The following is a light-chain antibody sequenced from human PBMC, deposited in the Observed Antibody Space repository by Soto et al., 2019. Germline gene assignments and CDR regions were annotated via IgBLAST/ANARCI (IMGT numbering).Light chain of an antibody. Sequence: DIQMTQSPSSLSASIGDRVTITCQASQDISNYLNWYQEKPGKAPKVLIYDASNLETGVPSRFSGGGYGTDFTFPISSLQPEDIATDYCEHYNNLLGTFGPGTKVDLK. CDR2: DAS. V-gene: IGKV1-33*01. CDR3: EHYNNLLGT. J-gene: IGKJ3*01. CDR1: QDISNY.